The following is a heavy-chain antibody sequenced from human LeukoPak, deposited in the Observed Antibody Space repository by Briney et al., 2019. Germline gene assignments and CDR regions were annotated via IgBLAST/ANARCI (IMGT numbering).Heavy chain of an antibody. CDR1: GYSFTSSYW. Sequence: PGESLKISCKASGYSFTSSYWIGWVRQTPGKGLEWMGVIYPADFNTIYSPSFQGQVTISADKSTSTAYLQWTSLKASDTGMYYCVRRPAGPPTFDYWGQGTLVTVSS. J-gene: IGHJ4*02. CDR2: IYPADFNT. CDR3: VRRPAGPPTFDY. D-gene: IGHD2-2*01. V-gene: IGHV5-51*01.